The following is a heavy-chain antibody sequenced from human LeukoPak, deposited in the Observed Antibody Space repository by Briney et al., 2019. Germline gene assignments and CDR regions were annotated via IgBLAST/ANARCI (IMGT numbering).Heavy chain of an antibody. Sequence: GGSLRLSCAASGFIFSTYGMTWFRQAPGRGLEWVSGISGSGLNTYYADSVKGRFTNSRDNSKNMLYLQMNSLRAEDTAVYYCAKGGGYGSGTYSEDWGQGILVTVSS. J-gene: IGHJ4*02. CDR3: AKGGGYGSGTYSED. V-gene: IGHV3-23*01. CDR2: ISGSGLNT. D-gene: IGHD3-10*01. CDR1: GFIFSTYG.